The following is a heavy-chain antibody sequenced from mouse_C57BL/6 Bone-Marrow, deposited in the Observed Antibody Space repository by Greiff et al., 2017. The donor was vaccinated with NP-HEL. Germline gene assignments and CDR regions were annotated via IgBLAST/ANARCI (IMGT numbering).Heavy chain of an antibody. Sequence: VQLQESGAELARPGASVKLSCKASGYTFTSYGISWVKQRTGQGLEWIGEIYPRSGNTYYNEKFKGKATLTADKSSSTAYMELRSLTSEDSAVYFCAFYYGSSLSWYFDVWGTGTTVTVSS. V-gene: IGHV1-81*01. CDR2: IYPRSGNT. D-gene: IGHD1-1*01. CDR3: AFYYGSSLSWYFDV. J-gene: IGHJ1*03. CDR1: GYTFTSYG.